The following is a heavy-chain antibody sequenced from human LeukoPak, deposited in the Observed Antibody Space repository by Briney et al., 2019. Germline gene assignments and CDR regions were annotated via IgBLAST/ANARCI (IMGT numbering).Heavy chain of an antibody. CDR1: GFTFSSYG. CDR3: ANADEWVWVY. CDR2: IRYDGSNK. D-gene: IGHD3-3*01. V-gene: IGHV3-30*02. J-gene: IGHJ4*02. Sequence: PGGSLRLSCAASGFTFSSYGMHWVRQAPGKGLEWVAFIRYDGSNKYYADSVKGRFTISRDNSKNTLYLQMNSLRAEDTAVYYCANADEWVWVYWGQGTLVTVSS.